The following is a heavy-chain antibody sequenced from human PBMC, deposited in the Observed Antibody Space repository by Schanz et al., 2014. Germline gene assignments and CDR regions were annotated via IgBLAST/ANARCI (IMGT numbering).Heavy chain of an antibody. CDR3: ARKGMPPIWSGYPYFFDF. D-gene: IGHD3-3*01. V-gene: IGHV1-2*06. CDR2: ISPNSGDT. CDR1: GGTFSNHG. Sequence: QLQLVQSGPEVAEPGSSVKVSCKTSGGTFSNHGITWVRQAPGQGLEWMGRISPNSGDTNSAQKFQGRVTMTWDRSISTANMELSRLRSDDTAVYYCARKGMPPIWSGYPYFFDFWGQGTLVTVSS. J-gene: IGHJ4*02.